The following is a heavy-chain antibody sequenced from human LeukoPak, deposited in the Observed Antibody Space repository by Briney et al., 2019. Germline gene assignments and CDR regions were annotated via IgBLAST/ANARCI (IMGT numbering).Heavy chain of an antibody. J-gene: IGHJ3*02. Sequence: SETLSLTCTVSGGSISSSNFYWGWIRQPPGKGLEWIGSIYYSGSTYYNPSLKSRVTISVDTSKSQFSLKLSSVSAADTAVYFCARDSHAYFDAFDIWGQGTMVTVSS. D-gene: IGHD2/OR15-2a*01. CDR1: GGSISSSNFY. CDR2: IYYSGST. V-gene: IGHV4-39*07. CDR3: ARDSHAYFDAFDI.